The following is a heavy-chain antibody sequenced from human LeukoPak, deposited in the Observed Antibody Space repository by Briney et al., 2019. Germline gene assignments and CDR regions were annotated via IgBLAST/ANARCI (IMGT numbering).Heavy chain of an antibody. D-gene: IGHD6-6*01. CDR2: ISSSGSTI. CDR1: GFTFSSYE. CDR3: SSQSMAWLAY. J-gene: IGHJ4*02. V-gene: IGHV3-48*03. Sequence: GGSLRLSCSASGFTFSSYEMNWVRQAPGKGLEWVSYISSSGSTIYHADSVKGRYPNTRDNAKTSLYLQMNSLRAEDTAVYYCSSQSMAWLAYWGQGNLVTVSS.